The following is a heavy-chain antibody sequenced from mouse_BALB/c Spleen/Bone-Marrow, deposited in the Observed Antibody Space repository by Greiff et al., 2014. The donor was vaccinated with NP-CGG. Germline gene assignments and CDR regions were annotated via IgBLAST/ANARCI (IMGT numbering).Heavy chain of an antibody. J-gene: IGHJ4*01. D-gene: IGHD4-1*01. Sequence: VQVVESGAELVRPGTSVKVSCKASGYAFTNYLIEWVKQRPGQGLEWIGVINPGSGGTNYNEKFRGKATLTADKPSSTAYMQLSSLTSDDSAVYFCARCLTGTSALDFWGQGTSVTVSS. CDR1: GYAFTNYL. CDR3: ARCLTGTSALDF. V-gene: IGHV1-54*01. CDR2: INPGSGGT.